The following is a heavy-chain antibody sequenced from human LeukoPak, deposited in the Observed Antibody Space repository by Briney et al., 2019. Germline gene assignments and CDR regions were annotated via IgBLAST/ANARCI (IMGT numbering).Heavy chain of an antibody. V-gene: IGHV3-23*01. CDR1: GFTLSSYA. J-gene: IGHJ4*02. D-gene: IGHD3-10*01. CDR2: ISGSGGST. Sequence: GGSLRLSCAASGFTLSSYAMSWVRQAPGKGLEWVSAISGSGGSTYYADSVKGRFTISRDNSKNTLYLQMNSLRSEDTAIFYCVTGHFVSGSFLDYWGQGTLVTVSS. CDR3: VTGHFVSGSFLDY.